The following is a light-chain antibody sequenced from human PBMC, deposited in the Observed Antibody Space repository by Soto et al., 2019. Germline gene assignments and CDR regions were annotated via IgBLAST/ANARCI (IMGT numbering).Light chain of an antibody. CDR1: QSISSW. V-gene: IGKV1-5*01. CDR2: DAS. J-gene: IGKJ1*01. CDR3: QQYNSYSPT. Sequence: DIQMTQSPSTLSASVGDRVTITCRASQSISSWLAWYQQKPGKAPKLLIYDASSLESGVPSRFSGSGSGTECTLTISSLQPDDVATYYCQQYNSYSPTLGQGTKVDIK.